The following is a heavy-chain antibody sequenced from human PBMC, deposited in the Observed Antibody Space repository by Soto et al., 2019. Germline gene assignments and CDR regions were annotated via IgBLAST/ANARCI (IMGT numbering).Heavy chain of an antibody. Sequence: PSETLSLTCAVYGGSLSGYYWSWIRQPPGKGLEWIGEINHSGSTNYNPSLKSRVTISVDTSKNQFSLKLSSVTAADTAVYYCASLILWGQGTMVTVSS. J-gene: IGHJ4*02. CDR2: INHSGST. D-gene: IGHD3-16*01. V-gene: IGHV4-34*01. CDR3: ASLIL. CDR1: GGSLSGYY.